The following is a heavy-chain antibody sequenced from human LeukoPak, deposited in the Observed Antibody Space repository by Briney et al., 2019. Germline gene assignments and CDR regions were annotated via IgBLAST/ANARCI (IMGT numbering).Heavy chain of an antibody. CDR1: GFTVSSNS. CDR2: IYSGGNT. CDR3: ARVLVRGAVDY. V-gene: IGHV3-53*01. D-gene: IGHD3-10*01. J-gene: IGHJ4*02. Sequence: GGSLRLSCTVSGFTVSSNSMSWVRQAPGKGLEWVSFIYSGGNTHYSDSVKGRFTISRDNSKNTLYLQMNSLRAEDTAVYYCARVLVRGAVDYWGQGTLVTVSS.